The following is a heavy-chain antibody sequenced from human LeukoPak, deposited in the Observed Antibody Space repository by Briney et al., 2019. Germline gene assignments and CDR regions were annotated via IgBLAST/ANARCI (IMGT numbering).Heavy chain of an antibody. J-gene: IGHJ4*02. CDR1: GFTFSSYA. Sequence: GGSLRLSCAASGFTFSSYAMSWVRQAPGKGLEWVSAISGSGGSTYYADSVEGRFTISRDNSKSTLYLQMNSLRAEDTAVYYCAKYDSGSQPGLVDYWGQGTLVTVSS. D-gene: IGHD3-10*01. V-gene: IGHV3-23*01. CDR3: AKYDSGSQPGLVDY. CDR2: ISGSGGST.